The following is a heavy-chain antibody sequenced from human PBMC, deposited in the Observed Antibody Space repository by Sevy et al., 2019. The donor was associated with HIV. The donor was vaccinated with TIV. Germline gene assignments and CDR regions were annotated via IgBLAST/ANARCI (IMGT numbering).Heavy chain of an antibody. CDR3: ARSISWYASFDY. Sequence: ASVKVSCKSSGRTFRSNAISWVRQAPGQGLEWMGGIIPMFGTANYAQKFQGRVTITADESASTAYIELSSLRSDDTATYYCARSISWYASFDYWGQGTLVTVSS. V-gene: IGHV1-69*13. CDR1: GRTFRSNA. D-gene: IGHD6-13*01. CDR2: IIPMFGTA. J-gene: IGHJ4*02.